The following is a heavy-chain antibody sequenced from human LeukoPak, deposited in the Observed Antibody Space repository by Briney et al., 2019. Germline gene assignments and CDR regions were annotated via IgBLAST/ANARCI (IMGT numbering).Heavy chain of an antibody. CDR3: ARPQTQNIGFGELLYGSLDY. CDR2: IIPIFGTA. J-gene: IGHJ4*02. CDR1: GGTFSSNA. D-gene: IGHD3-10*01. Sequence: GSSVKVSCKASGGTFSSNAISWVRQAPGQGLEWMGGIIPIFGTANYAQKFQGRVTITADESTSTAYMELSSLRSEDTAVYYCARPQTQNIGFGELLYGSLDYWGQGTLVTVSS. V-gene: IGHV1-69*01.